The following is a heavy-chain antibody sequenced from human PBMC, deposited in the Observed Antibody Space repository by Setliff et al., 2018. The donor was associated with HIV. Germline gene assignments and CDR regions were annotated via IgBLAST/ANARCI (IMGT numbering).Heavy chain of an antibody. CDR3: ARDLHANYHVVDI. J-gene: IGHJ3*02. Sequence: SETLSLTCSVSGVSIVSGGFYFSWIRHHPGKGLEWIGTVYYTGKTYYNPSLQSRLTMSADTSKNQLYLKVNSVTAADTAVYFCARDLHANYHVVDIWGPGTMSPSPQ. CDR2: VYYTGKT. V-gene: IGHV4-31*03. D-gene: IGHD2-15*01. CDR1: GVSIVSGGFY.